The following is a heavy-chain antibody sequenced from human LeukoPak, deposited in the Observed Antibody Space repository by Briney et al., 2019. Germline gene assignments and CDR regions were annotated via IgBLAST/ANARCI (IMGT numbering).Heavy chain of an antibody. J-gene: IGHJ3*01. CDR2: ISGVSDST. CDR3: AKDSNFWSGYPFDAFDV. CDR1: GFTFSNCA. Sequence: GGSLRLSCAASGFTFSNCAMSWVRQAPGKGLEWVSTISGVSDSTYYADSIKDRFTISRDNSKDTVYLQMNSLRAEDTALYYCAKDSNFWSGYPFDAFDVWGRGTMVTVSS. V-gene: IGHV3-23*01. D-gene: IGHD3-3*01.